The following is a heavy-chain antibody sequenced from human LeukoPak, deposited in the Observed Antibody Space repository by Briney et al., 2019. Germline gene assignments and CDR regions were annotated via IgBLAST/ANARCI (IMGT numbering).Heavy chain of an antibody. D-gene: IGHD6-6*01. V-gene: IGHV3-48*01. CDR1: GFTFSYFG. Sequence: PGGSLRLSCAVSGFTFSYFGMNWVRQAPGKGLEWVSYISSNSRTVDYADSVKGRFTISRDNAKNSLYLQMNTLRAEDTAVYYCARGGASRPDYWGRGTLVSVSS. J-gene: IGHJ4*02. CDR2: ISSNSRTV. CDR3: ARGGASRPDY.